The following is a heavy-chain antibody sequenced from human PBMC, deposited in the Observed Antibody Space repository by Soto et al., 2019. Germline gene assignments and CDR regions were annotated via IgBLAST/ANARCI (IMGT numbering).Heavy chain of an antibody. D-gene: IGHD3-22*01. V-gene: IGHV3-30*02. Sequence: GSLTLSCAASGFTFSSYGMHWVRQAPGKGLEWVAVIWYDGSNKYYADSVKGRFTISRDNSKNTLYLQMNSLRAEDTAVYYCAKDQGYYDSSGYVDYWGQGTLVTVSS. J-gene: IGHJ4*02. CDR1: GFTFSSYG. CDR3: AKDQGYYDSSGYVDY. CDR2: IWYDGSNK.